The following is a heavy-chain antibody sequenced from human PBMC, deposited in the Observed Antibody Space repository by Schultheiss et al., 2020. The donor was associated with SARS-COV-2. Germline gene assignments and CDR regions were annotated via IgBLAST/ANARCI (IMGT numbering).Heavy chain of an antibody. CDR2: INHSGRS. CDR3: ARDRAVAGTGYFDY. J-gene: IGHJ4*02. Sequence: SETLSLTCTVSGGSISSYYWTWIRQPPGRGLEWIGEINHSGRSSHNPSLKSRVSMSIDMSVHHVSLQLNSVTPEDTAVYYCARDRAVAGTGYFDYWGQGTLVTVSS. CDR1: GGSISSYY. D-gene: IGHD6-19*01. V-gene: IGHV4-34*01.